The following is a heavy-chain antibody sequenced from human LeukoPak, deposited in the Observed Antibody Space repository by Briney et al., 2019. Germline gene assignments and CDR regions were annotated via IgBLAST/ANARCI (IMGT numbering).Heavy chain of an antibody. J-gene: IGHJ4*02. D-gene: IGHD2-8*01. CDR2: ISFDGSNQ. Sequence: GGSLRLSCAASGFTFSSFGMHWVRQAPGQGLEWVAVISFDGSNQYYADSVKGRFTISRDNAKSSLFLQMSSLRAEDTAVYFCARDISGSNGVGDYWGQGSLVTVSS. CDR3: ARDISGSNGVGDY. CDR1: GFTFSSFG. V-gene: IGHV3-30*03.